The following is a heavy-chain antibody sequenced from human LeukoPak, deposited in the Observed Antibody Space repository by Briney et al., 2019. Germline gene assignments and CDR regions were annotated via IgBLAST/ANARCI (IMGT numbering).Heavy chain of an antibody. J-gene: IGHJ4*02. CDR3: ARGTLRAGSGTRYYFDY. V-gene: IGHV1-2*04. Sequence: ASVKVSCKASGYTFTGYYMHWVRQAPGQGLEWMGWINPNSGGTNYAQKFRGWVTMTRDTSISTAYMEPSRLRSDDTAVYYCARGTLRAGSGTRYYFDYWGQGTLVTVSS. CDR1: GYTFTGYY. D-gene: IGHD2-2*01. CDR2: INPNSGGT.